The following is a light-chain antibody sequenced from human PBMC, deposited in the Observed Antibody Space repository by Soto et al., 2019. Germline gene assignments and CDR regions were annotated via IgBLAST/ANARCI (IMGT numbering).Light chain of an antibody. V-gene: IGLV2-23*01. CDR1: SSDVGNYNL. CDR3: SSYVGSSTLL. Sequence: QSALTQPASVSGSRGQSITISCTGTSSDVGNYNLVSWYQQHPGKAPKLMIYEGSKRPSGVSNRFSGSKSGNTASLTISGLQAEDEADYYCSSYVGSSTLLFGGGTKLTVL. CDR2: EGS. J-gene: IGLJ2*01.